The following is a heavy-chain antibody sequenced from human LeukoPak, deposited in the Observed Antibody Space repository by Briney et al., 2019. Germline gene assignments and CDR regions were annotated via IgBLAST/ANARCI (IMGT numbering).Heavy chain of an antibody. CDR2: ISYDGSNK. J-gene: IGHJ6*02. V-gene: IGHV3-30*03. D-gene: IGHD5-12*01. CDR1: GFTFSSYG. Sequence: GGSLRLSCAASGFTFSSYGMHWVRQAPGKGLEWVAVISYDGSNKYYADSVKGRFTISRDNSKNTLYLQMNSLRAEDTAVYYCAREVATIRKAVWGQGTTVTVSS. CDR3: AREVATIRKAV.